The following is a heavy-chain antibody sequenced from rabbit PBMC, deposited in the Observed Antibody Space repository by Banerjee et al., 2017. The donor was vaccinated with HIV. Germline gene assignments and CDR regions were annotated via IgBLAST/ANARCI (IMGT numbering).Heavy chain of an antibody. J-gene: IGHJ4*01. V-gene: IGHV1S45*01. D-gene: IGHD4-1*01. CDR2: IHTTSRNR. Sequence: QEQLEESGGDLVQPGGSLTLTCTASGFDINNSYYIGWVRQAPGKGLEWIGCIHTTSRNRFYASGASSRFTISKTSSTTVTLQMTSLTDADTATYFCARDLAGVIGWNFDLWGPGTLVTVS. CDR1: GFDINNSYY. CDR3: ARDLAGVIGWNFDL.